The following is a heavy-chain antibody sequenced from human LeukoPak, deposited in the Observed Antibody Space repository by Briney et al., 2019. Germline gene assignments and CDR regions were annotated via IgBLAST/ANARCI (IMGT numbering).Heavy chain of an antibody. CDR2: ISGSGGST. D-gene: IGHD3-22*01. V-gene: IGHV3-23*01. CDR3: AKGITMIVKYYFDY. Sequence: GGSLRLSCAASGLTFSSYAMSWVRQAPGKGLEWVSAISGSGGSTYYADSVKGRFTISRDNSKNTLYLQMNSLRAEDTAVYYCAKGITMIVKYYFDYWGQGTLVTVSS. J-gene: IGHJ4*02. CDR1: GLTFSSYA.